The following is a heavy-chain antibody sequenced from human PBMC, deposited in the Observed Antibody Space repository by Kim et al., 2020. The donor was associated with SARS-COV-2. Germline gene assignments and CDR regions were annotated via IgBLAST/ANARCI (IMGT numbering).Heavy chain of an antibody. Sequence: GGSLRLSCAASGFTFSSYAMSWVHQAPGKGLEWVSAISGSGGSTYYADSVKGRFTISRDNSKNTLYLQMNSLRAEDTAVYYCAKDYRGPVPAAIANFFDYWGQGTLVTVSS. CDR2: ISGSGGST. D-gene: IGHD2-2*01. CDR3: AKDYRGPVPAAIANFFDY. J-gene: IGHJ4*02. V-gene: IGHV3-23*01. CDR1: GFTFSSYA.